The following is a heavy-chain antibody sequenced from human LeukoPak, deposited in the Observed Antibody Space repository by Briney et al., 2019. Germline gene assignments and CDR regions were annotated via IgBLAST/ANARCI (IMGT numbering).Heavy chain of an antibody. CDR1: GFTFDDYA. D-gene: IGHD3-16*02. CDR2: ISWNSGSI. CDR3: AKGPLITFGGVIDYFDY. V-gene: IGHV3-9*01. Sequence: PGGSLRLSCAAPGFTFDDYAMHWVRQAPGKGLEWVSGISWNSGSIGYADSVKGRFTISRDNAKNSLYLQMNSLRAEDTALYYCAKGPLITFGGVIDYFDYWGQGTLVTVSS. J-gene: IGHJ4*02.